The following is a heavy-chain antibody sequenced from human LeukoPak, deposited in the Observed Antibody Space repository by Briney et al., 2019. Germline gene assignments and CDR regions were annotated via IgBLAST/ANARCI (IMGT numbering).Heavy chain of an antibody. V-gene: IGHV4-59*08. Sequence: SETLSLTCTVSGGSISSYYWSWIRQPPGKGLEWIGYIYYSGSTNYNPSLKSRVTISVDTSKNQFSLKLSSVTAADTAVYYCARRGRHSYGYMWAFDIWGQGTMVTVSS. D-gene: IGHD5-18*01. CDR1: GGSISSYY. CDR2: IYYSGST. CDR3: ARRGRHSYGYMWAFDI. J-gene: IGHJ3*02.